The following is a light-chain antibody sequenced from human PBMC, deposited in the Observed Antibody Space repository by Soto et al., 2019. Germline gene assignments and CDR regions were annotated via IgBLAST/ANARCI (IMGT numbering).Light chain of an antibody. CDR3: QQRSNWPRT. V-gene: IGKV3-11*01. CDR2: EAS. CDR1: QSVSRY. J-gene: IGKJ2*01. Sequence: EIVLTQSPATLSLSPGERATLSCRASQSVSRYLACYQQKSGQAPRLLIYEASNRATGIPARFSGSGSGTDFTLTISSLEPEDFAVYYCQQRSNWPRTFGQGTKLEIK.